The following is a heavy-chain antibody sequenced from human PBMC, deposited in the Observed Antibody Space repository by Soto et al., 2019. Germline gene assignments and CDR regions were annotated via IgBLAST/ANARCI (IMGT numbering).Heavy chain of an antibody. CDR1: GYTFTSYY. D-gene: IGHD5-12*01. J-gene: IGHJ5*02. Sequence: GASVKVSCKASGYTFTSYYIHWVRQARGQGLEWMGIINPSGGRTSYAQRFQGRVTMTRDTSTSTVYMELSSLRSEDTALYYCARGFSYSGYDAWGQGTVVTVSS. V-gene: IGHV1-46*01. CDR3: ARGFSYSGYDA. CDR2: INPSGGRT.